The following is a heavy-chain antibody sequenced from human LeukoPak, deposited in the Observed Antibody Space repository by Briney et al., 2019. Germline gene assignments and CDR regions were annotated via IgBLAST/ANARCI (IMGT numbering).Heavy chain of an antibody. CDR1: GGSISSYY. Sequence: PSETLSLTCTVSGGSISSYYWSWIRQPPGKGLEWIGYIYYSGSTNYNPSLKSRVTISVDTSKNQFSLKLSSVTAADTAVYYCAREKPDSLGYYYGSGSYRNWFDPWGQGTLVTVSS. V-gene: IGHV4-59*01. CDR2: IYYSGST. D-gene: IGHD3-10*01. J-gene: IGHJ5*02. CDR3: AREKPDSLGYYYGSGSYRNWFDP.